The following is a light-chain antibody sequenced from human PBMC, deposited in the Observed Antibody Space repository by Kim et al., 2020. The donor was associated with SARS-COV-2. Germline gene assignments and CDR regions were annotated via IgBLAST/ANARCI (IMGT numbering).Light chain of an antibody. CDR1: SSNVGSNT. CDR2: GSN. Sequence: QSVLTQPPSASGTPGQGVTISCSGSSSNVGSNTVNWYQQLPGTAPKLLIYGSNQRPSGVPDRFSGSKSGTSASLAISGLQSEDEADYYCAAWDDSLNGWVFGGGTQLTVL. V-gene: IGLV1-44*01. J-gene: IGLJ3*02. CDR3: AAWDDSLNGWV.